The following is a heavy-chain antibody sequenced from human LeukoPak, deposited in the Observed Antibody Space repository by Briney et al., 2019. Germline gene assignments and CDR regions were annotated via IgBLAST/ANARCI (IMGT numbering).Heavy chain of an antibody. D-gene: IGHD6-13*01. CDR1: GRSISSYY. V-gene: IGHV4-59*12. CDR3: ARVVAAAGNNWFDP. J-gene: IGHJ5*02. Sequence: SETLSLTCTVYGRSISSYYWSWIRQTPGKGLEWIAYIHDSGSTYNNPSLKSRLSISIDTSKNQFSLKLNSVSAADTAVYYCARVVAAAGNNWFDPWGQGTLVTVSS. CDR2: IHDSGST.